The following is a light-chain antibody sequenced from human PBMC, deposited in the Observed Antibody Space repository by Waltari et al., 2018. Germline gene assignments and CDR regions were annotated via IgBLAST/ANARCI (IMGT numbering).Light chain of an antibody. CDR1: SSDVGGYNY. V-gene: IGLV2-14*03. CDR2: DVS. J-gene: IGLJ1*01. CDR3: SSYTSTSTLFV. Sequence: QSALTQPASVSGSPGQSITISCIGSSSDVGGYNYVSWYQQHPGKAPKLMLCDVSYRPSGVSNRFSGSKSGNTASLTISGLQAEDEADYYCSSYTSTSTLFVFGTGTKVTVL.